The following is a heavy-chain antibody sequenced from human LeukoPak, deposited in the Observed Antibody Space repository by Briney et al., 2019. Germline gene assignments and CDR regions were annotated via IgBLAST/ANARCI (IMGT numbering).Heavy chain of an antibody. Sequence: PGGSLRLSCAASGFTLSSYAMSWVRQAPGKGLEWVSATSSSDAGTYYAESVRGRFTISRDNSKNTLFLQMNSPRAEDAAAYYCAKGLWDILVVPDAPFDYWGQGTLVTVSS. J-gene: IGHJ4*02. CDR2: TSSSDAGT. CDR3: AKGLWDILVVPDAPFDY. V-gene: IGHV3-23*01. CDR1: GFTLSSYA. D-gene: IGHD2-2*01.